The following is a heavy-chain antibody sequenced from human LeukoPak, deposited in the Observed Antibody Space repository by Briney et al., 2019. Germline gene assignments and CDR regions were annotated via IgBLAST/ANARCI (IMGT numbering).Heavy chain of an antibody. D-gene: IGHD3-22*01. J-gene: IGHJ3*02. CDR1: GFTFDDYA. Sequence: PGGSLRLSCAASGFTFDDYAMHWVRQAPGKGLEWVSGISWNSGSIGYADSVKGRFTISRDNAKNSLYLQMNSLRAEDTAVYYCARDRRITMMENAFDIWGQGTMVTVSS. CDR2: ISWNSGSI. V-gene: IGHV3-9*01. CDR3: ARDRRITMMENAFDI.